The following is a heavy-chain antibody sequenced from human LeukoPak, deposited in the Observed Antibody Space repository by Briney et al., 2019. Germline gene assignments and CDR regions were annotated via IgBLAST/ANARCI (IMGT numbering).Heavy chain of an antibody. V-gene: IGHV3-33*01. J-gene: IGHJ4*02. CDR2: IWYDGSKK. Sequence: GGSLRLSCAASGLTISNYGFHWVRQAPGKGLEWVSVIWYDGSKKYYAESVKGRFTISRDTFKNTLYLQMNSLKVEDTAVYYCARDDSSFAPFDYWGQGTLVTVSS. CDR3: ARDDSSFAPFDY. CDR1: GLTISNYG. D-gene: IGHD4-11*01.